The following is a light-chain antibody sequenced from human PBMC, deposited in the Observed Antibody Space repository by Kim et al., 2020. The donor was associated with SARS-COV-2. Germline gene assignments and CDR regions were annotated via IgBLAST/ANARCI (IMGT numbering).Light chain of an antibody. CDR3: QQYNNWAYT. CDR2: GAS. J-gene: IGKJ2*01. Sequence: EIVMTQSPAPLSVSPGERATLSCRASQSVSSNLAWYQQKPGQAPRLLIYGASTRATGIPSRFSGSGSGTEFTLTIRSLQSEDFAVYSCQQYNNWAYTFGQGTKLEIK. CDR1: QSVSSN. V-gene: IGKV3-15*01.